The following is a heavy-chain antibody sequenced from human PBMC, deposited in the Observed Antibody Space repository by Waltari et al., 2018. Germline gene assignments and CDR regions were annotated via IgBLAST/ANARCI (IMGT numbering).Heavy chain of an antibody. CDR2: SYSGGNT. J-gene: IGHJ4*02. Sequence: EVQLLESGGGLVQPGGSLRLSCAASGFPFTRYARSWVRQAPGKGLEWVSVSYSGGNTYYVDSVKGRFTISRDNSKNTLYLQTNSLRGEDTAVYYCAKERSSIGRYFDYWGQGTLVTVSS. D-gene: IGHD3-10*01. CDR3: AKERSSIGRYFDY. V-gene: IGHV3-23*03. CDR1: GFPFTRYA.